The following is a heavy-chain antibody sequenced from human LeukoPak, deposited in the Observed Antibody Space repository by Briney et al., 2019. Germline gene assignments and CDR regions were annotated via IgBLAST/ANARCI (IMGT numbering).Heavy chain of an antibody. V-gene: IGHV4-39*01. CDR3: ARHWVVTPNY. Sequence: SETLSLTCIVSGGSISNSSYYWGWIRQPPGRGLEGIESIYYSGSAYYTPSLKSRVTISVDTSKNQFSLKLTSVTAADTAVYYCARHWVVTPNYWGQGTLVTVSS. CDR2: IYYSGSA. D-gene: IGHD4-23*01. CDR1: GGSISNSSYY. J-gene: IGHJ4*02.